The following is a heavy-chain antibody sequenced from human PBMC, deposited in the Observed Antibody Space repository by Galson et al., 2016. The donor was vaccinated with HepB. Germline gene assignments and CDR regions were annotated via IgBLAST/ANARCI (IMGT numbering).Heavy chain of an antibody. J-gene: IGHJ4*02. CDR2: INQDGSPK. CDR1: GFTFSNYW. V-gene: IGHV3-7*03. Sequence: SLRLSCAASGFTFSNYWMSWFRQAPGKGLEWVANINQDGSPKSYADSVKGRFTISRDNAKNSLYLQMNSLRAEDTALYYCAKEMTTMVRGVRHYWGQGTLVTVAS. CDR3: AKEMTTMVRGVRHY. D-gene: IGHD3-10*01.